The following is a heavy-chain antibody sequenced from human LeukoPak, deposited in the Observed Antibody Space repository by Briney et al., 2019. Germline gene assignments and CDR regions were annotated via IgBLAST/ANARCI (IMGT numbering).Heavy chain of an antibody. Sequence: ASVKVSCKASGYTFTGYYMHWVRQAPGQGLEWMGWINPNSGGTNYAQKFQGRVTMTRDTSISTAYMELSRLRSDDTAVYYCARAYCSAGSCWGNMLWGQGTLVIVSS. CDR3: ARAYCSAGSCWGNML. CDR2: INPNSGGT. CDR1: GYTFTGYY. V-gene: IGHV1-2*02. J-gene: IGHJ4*02. D-gene: IGHD2-15*01.